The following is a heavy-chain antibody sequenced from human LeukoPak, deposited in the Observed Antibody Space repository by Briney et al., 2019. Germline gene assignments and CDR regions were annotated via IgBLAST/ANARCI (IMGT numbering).Heavy chain of an antibody. CDR3: ASPLSYYDFWSGYSHDAFDI. CDR2: IIPIFGTA. Sequence: SVKVSCKASGGTFSSYAISWVRQAPGQGLEWMGGIIPIFGTANYAQKFQGRVTITTDESTSTAYMELSSLRSEDTAVYYCASPLSYYDFWSGYSHDAFDIWGQGTMVTVSS. CDR1: GGTFSSYA. J-gene: IGHJ3*02. D-gene: IGHD3-3*01. V-gene: IGHV1-69*05.